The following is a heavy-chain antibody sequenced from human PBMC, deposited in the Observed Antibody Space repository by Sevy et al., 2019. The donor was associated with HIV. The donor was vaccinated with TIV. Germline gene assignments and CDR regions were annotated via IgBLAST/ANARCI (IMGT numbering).Heavy chain of an antibody. D-gene: IGHD2-2*01. CDR1: GFGFSSHA. Sequence: GRSLRLSCAASGFGFSSHAMSWVRQAPGKGLEWVSAIRSTGDSTYYADSVKGRFTISRDNSKNTVYVEMTSLRADDTAIYYCAKSLRPDIVVSAAHHTYYYGMDVWGQGTTVTVSS. J-gene: IGHJ6*02. V-gene: IGHV3-23*01. CDR3: AKSLRPDIVVSAAHHTYYYGMDV. CDR2: IRSTGDST.